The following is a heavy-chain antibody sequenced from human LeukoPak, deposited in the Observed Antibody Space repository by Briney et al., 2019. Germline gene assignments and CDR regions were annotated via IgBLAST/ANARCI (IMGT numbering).Heavy chain of an antibody. CDR1: GGTFSSNA. CDR2: IIPIIGIA. Sequence: ASVKVSCKASGGTFSSNAIGWVRQAPGQGLEWMGRIIPIIGIADYAQRLQGRVTISADKSTNTAYMELSSLRSEDTAVYYCARVYGSGSSDVWGQGTTVIVSS. CDR3: ARVYGSGSSDV. D-gene: IGHD3-10*01. V-gene: IGHV1-69*04. J-gene: IGHJ6*02.